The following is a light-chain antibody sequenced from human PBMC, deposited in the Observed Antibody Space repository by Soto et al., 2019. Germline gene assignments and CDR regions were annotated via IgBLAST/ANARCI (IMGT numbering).Light chain of an antibody. Sequence: DIQMTQSPSYLSASVGDRVSITCLASQSISSFLNWYQQKPGKAPNLLIYGASTLQSGVPSRFSGTGSRTDFTLTISSLQPEDFASYYCQQSYSCPISFGSGTKVDI. CDR2: GAS. CDR1: QSISSF. V-gene: IGKV1-39*01. CDR3: QQSYSCPIS. J-gene: IGKJ3*01.